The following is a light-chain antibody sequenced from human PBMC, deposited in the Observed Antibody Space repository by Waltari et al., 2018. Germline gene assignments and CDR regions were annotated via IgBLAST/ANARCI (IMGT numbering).Light chain of an antibody. CDR3: QQRSNWPPIT. Sequence: EIVLTQSPVTLSLAPGERATLSCWASQSVGSSLAWYQQKPGQAPRHLMSDASNRATGVPARFNGSGSGTDFTLTIISLQSEDSAVYYCQQRSNWPPITFGQGTRLEIK. J-gene: IGKJ5*01. CDR1: QSVGSS. CDR2: DAS. V-gene: IGKV3-11*01.